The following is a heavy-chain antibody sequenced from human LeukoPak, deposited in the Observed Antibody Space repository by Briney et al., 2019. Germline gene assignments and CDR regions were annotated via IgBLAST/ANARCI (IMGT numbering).Heavy chain of an antibody. V-gene: IGHV4-59*08. CDR2: VYYSGST. CDR1: GGSISSYY. CDR3: ARVVVGYSYGHNWFDP. Sequence: ASETLSLTCTVSGGSISSYYWSWIRQPPGKGLEYIGHVYYSGSTDYNPSLKSRLTISVDNSMNRISLKLSSVTAADTAVYYCARVVVGYSYGHNWFDPWGQGTLVTVSS. D-gene: IGHD5-18*01. J-gene: IGHJ5*02.